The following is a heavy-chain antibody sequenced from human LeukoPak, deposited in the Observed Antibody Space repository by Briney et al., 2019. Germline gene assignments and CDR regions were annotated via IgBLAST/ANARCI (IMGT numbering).Heavy chain of an antibody. CDR1: GGSFSGYY. J-gene: IGHJ4*02. CDR3: ARDHSGYSIDY. V-gene: IGHV4-34*01. D-gene: IGHD5-12*01. CDR2: INHSGST. Sequence: SETLSLTCAVNGGSFSGYYWSWIRQTPGKGLEWIGEINHSGSTNYNPSLKSRVTISVDTSKNQFSLKLSSVTAADTAVYYCARDHSGYSIDYWGQGTLVTVSS.